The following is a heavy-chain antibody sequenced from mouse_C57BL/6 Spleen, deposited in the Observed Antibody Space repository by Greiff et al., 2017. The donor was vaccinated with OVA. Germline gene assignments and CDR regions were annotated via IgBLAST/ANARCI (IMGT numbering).Heavy chain of an antibody. Sequence: EVKLVESGGGLVKPGGSLKLSCAASGFTFSDYGMHWVRQAPEKGLEWVAYISSGSSTIYYADTVKGRFTISRDNAKNTLFLQMTSLRSEDTAMYYCARSPPGAWFAYWGQGTLVTVSA. J-gene: IGHJ3*01. CDR1: GFTFSDYG. CDR2: ISSGSSTI. V-gene: IGHV5-17*01. CDR3: ARSPPGAWFAY. D-gene: IGHD4-1*01.